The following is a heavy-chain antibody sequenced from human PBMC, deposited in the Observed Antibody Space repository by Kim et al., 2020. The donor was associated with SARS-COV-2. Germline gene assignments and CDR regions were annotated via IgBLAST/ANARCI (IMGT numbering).Heavy chain of an antibody. Sequence: YADSVKGRFTISRDNSKNTLYLQMNSLRAEDTAVYYCATNYGSGSYGMDYWGQGTLVTVSS. V-gene: IGHV3-30*07. J-gene: IGHJ4*02. D-gene: IGHD3-10*01. CDR3: ATNYGSGSYGMDY.